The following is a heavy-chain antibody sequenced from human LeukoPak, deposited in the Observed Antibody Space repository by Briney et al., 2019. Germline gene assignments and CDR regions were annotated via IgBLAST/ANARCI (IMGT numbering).Heavy chain of an antibody. CDR2: ISSSSSYI. Sequence: SGGSLRLSCAASGFTFSSYSTNWVRQAPGKGLEWVSSISSSSSYIYYADSVKGRFTISRDNAKNSLYLQMNSLRAEDTAVYYCARAPQYCSSTSCFSNWFDPWGQGTLVTVSS. J-gene: IGHJ5*02. CDR3: ARAPQYCSSTSCFSNWFDP. V-gene: IGHV3-21*01. CDR1: GFTFSSYS. D-gene: IGHD2-2*01.